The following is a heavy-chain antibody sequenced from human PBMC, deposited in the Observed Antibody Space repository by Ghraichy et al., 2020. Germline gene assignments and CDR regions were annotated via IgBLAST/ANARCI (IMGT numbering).Heavy chain of an antibody. CDR2: FVPLFGTV. CDR3: ARNRRAAMIRGSRGGQYTHYYYMDV. J-gene: IGHJ6*03. Sequence: SVKVSCEASGGSFSGFTISWVRQAPGQGLEWMGRFVPLFGTVNYTQKFQGRVTITADETTTTAYLELSSLRSDDTAVYYCARNRRAAMIRGSRGGQYTHYYYMDVWGKGTTVIVSS. D-gene: IGHD3-10*01. CDR1: GGSFSGFT. V-gene: IGHV1-69*13.